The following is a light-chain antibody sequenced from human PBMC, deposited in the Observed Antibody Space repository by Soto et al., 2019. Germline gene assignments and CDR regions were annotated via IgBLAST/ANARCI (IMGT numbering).Light chain of an antibody. Sequence: AIQLTQSPSSLSASVGDRVTITCQASQNINNYLNWYQQKPGKAPKLLIYAASSLQSGVPSRFSGSGSGTDFTLTISSLQPEDFATYYCLQDYNYPLAFGQGTKVDIK. CDR3: LQDYNYPLA. V-gene: IGKV1-6*01. J-gene: IGKJ1*01. CDR1: QNINNY. CDR2: AAS.